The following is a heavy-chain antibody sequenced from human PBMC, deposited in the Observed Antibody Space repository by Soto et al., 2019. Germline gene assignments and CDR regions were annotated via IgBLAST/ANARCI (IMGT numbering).Heavy chain of an antibody. V-gene: IGHV4-39*01. CDR3: ARQQQLVKVYYYYYGMDV. D-gene: IGHD6-13*01. CDR1: GGSISSSSYY. CDR2: IYYSGST. Sequence: PSETLSLTCTVSGGSISSSSYYWGWIRQPPGKGLEWIGSIYYSGSTYYSPSLKSRVTISVDTSKNQFSLRLSSVTAADTAVYYCARQQQLVKVYYYYYGMDVWGQGTTVTVSS. J-gene: IGHJ6*02.